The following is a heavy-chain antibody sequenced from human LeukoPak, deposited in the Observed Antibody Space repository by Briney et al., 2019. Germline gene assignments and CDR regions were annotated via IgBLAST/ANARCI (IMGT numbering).Heavy chain of an antibody. V-gene: IGHV3-23*01. CDR2: ISGNGDNT. CDR1: GFTFSSFA. D-gene: IGHD4-17*01. J-gene: IGHJ4*02. Sequence: GGSLSLSCAASGFTFSSFAMSWVRPAPGGVREWISSISGNGDNTYYSHSVKGRFHISRDNSQNTLYLQMNSLRAEDTAVYYCARARGDYVVFSPFDYWGQGTLVTVSS. CDR3: ARARGDYVVFSPFDY.